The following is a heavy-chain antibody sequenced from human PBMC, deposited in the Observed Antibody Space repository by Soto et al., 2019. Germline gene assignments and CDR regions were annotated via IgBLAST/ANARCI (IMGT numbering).Heavy chain of an antibody. V-gene: IGHV3-30-3*01. Sequence: QVQLVESGGGVVQPGRSLRLSCAASGFTFSNYGFHWVRQAPGKGLEWVAVISYDGINKYYADSVKGRFTISRDNSRNTVYLQMTSLRAEDTAVYYCARGYSYGCDFWGQGTQVTVSS. J-gene: IGHJ4*02. D-gene: IGHD5-18*01. CDR1: GFTFSNYG. CDR2: ISYDGINK. CDR3: ARGYSYGCDF.